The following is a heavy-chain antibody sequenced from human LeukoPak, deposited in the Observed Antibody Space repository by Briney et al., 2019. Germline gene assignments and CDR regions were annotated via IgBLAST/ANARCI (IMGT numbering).Heavy chain of an antibody. J-gene: IGHJ3*01. CDR3: ASYREAYDLYPHGLVV. Sequence: PSQTLSLTCSVSGASVSTTAHFWNWIRQPAGEGLEWIGRIYASGNTHYNPSLESRVTMSLDTSKNQFSLTMNSVTAADSAVYFCASYREAYDLYPHGLVVWGRGTVVTVSS. V-gene: IGHV4-61*02. CDR1: GASVSTTAHF. D-gene: IGHD5-24*01. CDR2: IYASGNT.